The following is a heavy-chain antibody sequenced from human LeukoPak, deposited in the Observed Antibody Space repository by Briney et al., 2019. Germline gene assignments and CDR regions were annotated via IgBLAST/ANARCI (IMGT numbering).Heavy chain of an antibody. CDR1: GFTFSRYS. CDR2: ISSSSTYI. Sequence: GRSLRLSCAASGFTFSRYSVNWVRQAPGKGLEWVSSISSSSTYIYYADSVKGRFTISRDDAENSVYLQMNSLRVDDTAVYYCARDGIGASGDYYWYFDLWGRGTLLTVSS. D-gene: IGHD2-21*01. CDR3: ARDGIGASGDYYWYFDL. J-gene: IGHJ2*01. V-gene: IGHV3-21*01.